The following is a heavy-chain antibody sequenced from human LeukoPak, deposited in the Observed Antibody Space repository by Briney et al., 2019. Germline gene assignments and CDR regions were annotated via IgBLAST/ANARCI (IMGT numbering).Heavy chain of an antibody. D-gene: IGHD1-1*01. CDR1: GFTVSSNH. CDR3: ARAPTGYN. J-gene: IGHJ4*02. V-gene: IGHV3-53*01. Sequence: QPRGTLRLTCAASGFTVSSNHMSYVRQAPGKGLEWVSAIYSGGSTDYADSVKGRFTISRDNLKNTLYLQMNTLRAEDTAVYYCARAPTGYNWGQGTLVTVSS. CDR2: IYSGGST.